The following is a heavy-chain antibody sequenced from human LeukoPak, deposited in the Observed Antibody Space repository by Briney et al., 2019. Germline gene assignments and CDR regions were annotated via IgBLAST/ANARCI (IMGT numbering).Heavy chain of an antibody. CDR3: TRAPDYGGNL. CDR2: IRSKAYGGTT. D-gene: IGHD4-23*01. J-gene: IGHJ4*02. CDR1: GFTFGDYA. Sequence: GGSLRLSCTASGFTFGDYAMSWVRQAPGKGLEWVGFIRSKAYGGTTEYAASVKGRFTISRDDSKSIAYLQMNSLKTEDTAVYYCTRAPDYGGNLWGQGTLVIVSS. V-gene: IGHV3-49*04.